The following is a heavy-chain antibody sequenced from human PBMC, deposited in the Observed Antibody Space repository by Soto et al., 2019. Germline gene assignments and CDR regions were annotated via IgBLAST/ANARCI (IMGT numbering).Heavy chain of an antibody. V-gene: IGHV4-4*02. D-gene: IGHD6-6*01. J-gene: IGHJ4*02. CDR3: ASRVEARRY. Sequence: SETLSLTCAVSGGSISSNNWWTWVRQPPGKGLEWVGEIHPSGNTNYNPSLKSRVTISIDKSNNQFSLNLSSVTAADTAVYYCASRVEARRYWGRGTLVTVSS. CDR1: GGSISSNNW. CDR2: IHPSGNT.